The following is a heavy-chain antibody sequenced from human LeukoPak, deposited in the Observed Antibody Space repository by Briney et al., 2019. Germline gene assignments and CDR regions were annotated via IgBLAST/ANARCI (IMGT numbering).Heavy chain of an antibody. Sequence: GESLKISCKGSGHSFTNYWIAWVRQMPGKGLESMGIIYPGDSDTTYSPSFQGQVTISADKSISTAYLQWSSLKASDTAMYYCARYAYSSGYYSQIDYWGQGTLVTVSS. J-gene: IGHJ4*02. CDR2: IYPGDSDT. CDR3: ARYAYSSGYYSQIDY. CDR1: GHSFTNYW. V-gene: IGHV5-51*01. D-gene: IGHD3-22*01.